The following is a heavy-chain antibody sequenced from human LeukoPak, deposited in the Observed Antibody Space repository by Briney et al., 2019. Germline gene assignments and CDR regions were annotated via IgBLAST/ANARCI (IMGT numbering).Heavy chain of an antibody. CDR3: AHSLGTFSYDSSGYYYVPRSHFDS. V-gene: IGHV2-5*02. J-gene: IGHJ4*02. D-gene: IGHD3-22*01. CDR2: IYWDDDK. Sequence: KGSGPTLVNPTQTLTLTCTFSGFSLSTSGVGVGWIRQPPGKALEWLALIYWDDDKRYSPSLKSRLTITKDTSKNQVVLTMTNMDPVDTATYYCAHSLGTFSYDSSGYYYVPRSHFDSWGQGTLVTVSS. CDR1: GFSLSTSGVG.